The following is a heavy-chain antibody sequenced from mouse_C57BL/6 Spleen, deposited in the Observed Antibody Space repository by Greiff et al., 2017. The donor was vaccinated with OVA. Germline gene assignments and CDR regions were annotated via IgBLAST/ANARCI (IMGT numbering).Heavy chain of an antibody. CDR2: ISYDGSN. J-gene: IGHJ2*01. D-gene: IGHD2-10*02. CDR3: ARAGMANYFDY. V-gene: IGHV3-6*01. CDR1: GYSITSGYY. Sequence: EVQLKESGPGLVKPSQSLSLTCSVTGYSITSGYYWNWIRQFPGNTLEWMGYISYDGSNNYNPSLKNRISITRDTSKNQFFLKLNSVTTEDTATYYCARAGMANYFDYWGQGTTLTVSS.